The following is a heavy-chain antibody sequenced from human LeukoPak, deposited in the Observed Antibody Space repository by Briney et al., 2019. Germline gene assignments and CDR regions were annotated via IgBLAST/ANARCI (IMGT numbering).Heavy chain of an antibody. Sequence: GGSLRLSCAASGFIFSSYAMHWVRQAPGKGLEYVSAISSNGGSTYYANSVKGRFTISRDNSKNTLYLQMGSLRAEDMAVYYCARGEEVLGYCSSTSCYAFDYWGQGTLVTVSS. CDR3: ARGEEVLGYCSSTSCYAFDY. CDR2: ISSNGGST. J-gene: IGHJ4*02. CDR1: GFIFSSYA. V-gene: IGHV3-64*01. D-gene: IGHD2-2*01.